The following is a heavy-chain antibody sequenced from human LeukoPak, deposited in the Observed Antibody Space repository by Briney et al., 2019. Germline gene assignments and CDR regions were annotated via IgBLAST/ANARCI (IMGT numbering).Heavy chain of an antibody. CDR3: ARDSAVVVVAALDY. CDR2: ISSSSSYI. V-gene: IGHV3-21*01. CDR1: GFTFSSYS. Sequence: GGPLRLSCAASGFTFSSYSMNWVRQAPGKGLEWVSSISSSSSYIYYADSVKGRFTISRDNSKNTLYLQMNSLRAEDTAVYYCARDSAVVVVAALDYWGQGTLVTVSS. D-gene: IGHD2-15*01. J-gene: IGHJ4*02.